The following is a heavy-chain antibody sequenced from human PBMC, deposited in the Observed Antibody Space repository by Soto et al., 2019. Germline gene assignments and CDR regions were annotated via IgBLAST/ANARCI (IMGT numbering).Heavy chain of an antibody. D-gene: IGHD2-21*01. Sequence: QLQLLESGPGLVKASETLSLTCSVSGGSISTSRSYWAWIRQPPGKGLEWLANIFYSGSTFYNPSLASRASVSVATSKNEFSLKLRSVTAADTAVYYCARQPTTGDTDLWFDPWGQGTLVTVSS. CDR2: IFYSGST. J-gene: IGHJ5*02. V-gene: IGHV4-39*01. CDR3: ARQPTTGDTDLWFDP. CDR1: GGSISTSRSY.